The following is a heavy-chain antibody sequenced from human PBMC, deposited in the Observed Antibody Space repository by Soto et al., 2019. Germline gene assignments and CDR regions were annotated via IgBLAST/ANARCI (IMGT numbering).Heavy chain of an antibody. Sequence: QVQLQESGPGLVKPSETLSLTCTVSGGSISSYYWSWIRQPPGKGLEWIGYIYYSGSTNYNPSLKRRVTISVDTSNNPFSLKLSSVTAADTAVYYCARTSRVYNWFDPWGQGTLVVVSS. D-gene: IGHD2-8*01. CDR1: GGSISSYY. J-gene: IGHJ5*02. CDR3: ARTSRVYNWFDP. CDR2: IYYSGST. V-gene: IGHV4-59*08.